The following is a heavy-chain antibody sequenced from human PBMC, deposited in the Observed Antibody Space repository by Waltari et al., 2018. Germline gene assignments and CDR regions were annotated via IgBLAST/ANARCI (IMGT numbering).Heavy chain of an antibody. Sequence: QPPGKRLEWIGEINHSGSTNYNPSLKSRVTISVDTSKNQFSLKLSSVTAADTAVYYCARGTHRIQLWWDYWGQGTLVTVSS. J-gene: IGHJ4*02. CDR3: ARGTHRIQLWWDY. CDR2: INHSGST. D-gene: IGHD5-18*01. V-gene: IGHV4-34*01.